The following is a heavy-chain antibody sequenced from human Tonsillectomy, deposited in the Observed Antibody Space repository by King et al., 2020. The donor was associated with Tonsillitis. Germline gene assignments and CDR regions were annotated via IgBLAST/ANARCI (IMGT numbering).Heavy chain of an antibody. D-gene: IGHD3-22*01. Sequence: VQLVESGGGLVQPGGSLRLSCAASGFTFSSYAMSWGRQAPGKGLEWGSAISGSGGWTYYADSVKGRFTISRDNSKNTLFLQMNGLRAEDSAVYYCAKGNYYDSSGYSFFDYWGQGTLVTVSS. V-gene: IGHV3-23*04. CDR3: AKGNYYDSSGYSFFDY. CDR1: GFTFSSYA. J-gene: IGHJ4*02. CDR2: ISGSGGWT.